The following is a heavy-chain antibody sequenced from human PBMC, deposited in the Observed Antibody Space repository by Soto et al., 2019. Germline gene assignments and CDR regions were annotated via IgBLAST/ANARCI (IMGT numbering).Heavy chain of an antibody. CDR3: ASWVETATRYTEY. Sequence: EVQLVESGGGLVQPGGSLRLSCAASGFIISDHNMDWVRQAPGKGLVWVGRTRNKANNYITEYAASVKGRFTMSRDDPKISLYLQMSSLTTEDTAVYYCASWVETATRYTEYWRQGTLITVSS. CDR1: GFIISDHN. CDR2: TRNKANNYIT. V-gene: IGHV3-72*01. J-gene: IGHJ4*02. D-gene: IGHD2-21*02.